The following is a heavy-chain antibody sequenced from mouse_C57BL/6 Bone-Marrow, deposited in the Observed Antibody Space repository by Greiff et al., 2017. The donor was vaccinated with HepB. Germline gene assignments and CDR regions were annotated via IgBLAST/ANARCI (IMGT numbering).Heavy chain of an antibody. CDR2: ISSGGDYI. CDR3: TRGLLCYGGDY. V-gene: IGHV5-9-1*02. D-gene: IGHD2-1*01. CDR1: GFTFSSYA. J-gene: IGHJ4*01. Sequence: EVKLMKSGEGLVKPGGSLKLSCAASGFTFSSYAMSWVRQTPEKRLEWVAYISSGGDYIYYADTVKGRFTISRDNARNTLYLQMSSLKSEDTAMYYCTRGLLCYGGDYWGQGTSVTVSS.